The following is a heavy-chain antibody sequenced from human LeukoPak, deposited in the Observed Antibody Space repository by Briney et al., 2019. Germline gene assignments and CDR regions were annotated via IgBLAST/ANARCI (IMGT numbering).Heavy chain of an antibody. J-gene: IGHJ6*01. CDR2: IYYSGST. V-gene: IGHV4-59*08. D-gene: IGHD3-10*01. CDR3: GSTNYNHYLKSRVNIPVDMSQNQFSLKPTSVTAADTAVYYCAREGPGGSSSYYYGMDV. Sequence: SETLSLTCTVAGGSISSDYWSWIRQPPGKGLEWIGDIYYSGSTNYNPSLKSRVTISLDMSKNHFSLKLSSVTAADTAVYYSGSTNYNHYLKSRVNIPVDMSQNQFSLKPTSVTAADTAVYYCAREGPGGSSSYYYGMDVWGQGTTVTVSS. CDR1: GGSISSDY.